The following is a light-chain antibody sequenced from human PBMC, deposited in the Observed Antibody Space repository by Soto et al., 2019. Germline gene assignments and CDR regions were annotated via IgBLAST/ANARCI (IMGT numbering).Light chain of an antibody. Sequence: PGGRATLSCRASQSVSTAYIAWYQQKPGQAPRLLVYGASGRATGIPDRFSGSGSGTDFTLTISRLEPEDFAVYYCQQYATFPRTFGQGTKVEVK. CDR3: QQYATFPRT. CDR1: QSVSTAY. V-gene: IGKV3-20*01. CDR2: GAS. J-gene: IGKJ1*01.